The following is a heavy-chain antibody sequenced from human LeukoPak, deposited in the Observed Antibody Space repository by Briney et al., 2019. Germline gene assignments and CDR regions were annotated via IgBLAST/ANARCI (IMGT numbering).Heavy chain of an antibody. V-gene: IGHV3-9*01. CDR2: ISGNSGST. CDR3: AKGSGSWADY. D-gene: IGHD2-15*01. CDR1: GFTFDDHA. J-gene: IGHJ4*02. Sequence: PGRSLRLSCAASGFTFDDHAMHWVRQAPGKGLEWVAGISGNSGSTGYADSVKGRFTISRDNAKNYLYLQMNSLRVKDTALYHCAKGSGSWADYWGQGTLVTVSS.